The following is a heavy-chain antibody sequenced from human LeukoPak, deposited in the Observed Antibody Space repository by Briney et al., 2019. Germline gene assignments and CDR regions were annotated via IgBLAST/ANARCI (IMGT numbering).Heavy chain of an antibody. CDR1: GGTFSSYA. J-gene: IGHJ5*02. CDR2: IIPIFGTA. V-gene: IGHV1-69*13. CDR3: ARERPMVRGVTRNNWFDP. Sequence: SVKVSCKASGGTFSSYAISWVRQAPGQGLEWMGGIIPIFGTANYAQKFQGRVTITADESTSTAYMELSSLRSEDTAVYSCARERPMVRGVTRNNWFDPWGQGTLVTVSS. D-gene: IGHD3-10*01.